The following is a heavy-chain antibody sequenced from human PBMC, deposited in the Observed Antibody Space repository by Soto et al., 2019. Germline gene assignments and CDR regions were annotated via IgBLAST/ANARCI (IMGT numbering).Heavy chain of an antibody. Sequence: SVKVSCRTFGYYYTHFYITWVLQSPGQGLEWSGAISRHNLNTNNAQKFRGRVTVTTEKSTNTAYMDVRSLTADDTTDYSSASHEGPYDMLTVYHKAHHFDSWGQGAPVT. D-gene: IGHD3-9*01. CDR1: GYYYTHFY. CDR3: ASHEGPYDMLTVYHKAHHFDS. V-gene: IGHV1-18*01. CDR2: ISRHNLNT. J-gene: IGHJ4*02.